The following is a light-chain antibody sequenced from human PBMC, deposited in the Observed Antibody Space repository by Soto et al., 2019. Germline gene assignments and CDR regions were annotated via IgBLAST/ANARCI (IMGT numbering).Light chain of an antibody. CDR3: QQYKNWPL. V-gene: IGKV3-20*01. Sequence: EIVLTQSPGTLSLSTGERATLSCRASQSVSSSFLAWYQQKPGQAPRLLIYVASSRATGIPDRFSGSGSGTDFTLTISRLEPEDFAVYYCQQYKNWPLFGQGTRLEIK. CDR1: QSVSSSF. CDR2: VAS. J-gene: IGKJ5*01.